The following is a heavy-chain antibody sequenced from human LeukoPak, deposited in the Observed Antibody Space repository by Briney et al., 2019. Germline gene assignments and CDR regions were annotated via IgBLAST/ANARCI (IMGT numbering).Heavy chain of an antibody. CDR1: GGTFSSYA. Sequence: GASVKVSCKASGGTFSSYAISWVRQAPGQGLEWMGGIIPIFGTANYAQKSQGRVTITADESTSTAYMELSSLRSEDTDVYYCARDSIAVAGTYNWFDPWGQGTLVTVSS. CDR2: IIPIFGTA. J-gene: IGHJ5*02. V-gene: IGHV1-69*01. CDR3: ARDSIAVAGTYNWFDP. D-gene: IGHD6-19*01.